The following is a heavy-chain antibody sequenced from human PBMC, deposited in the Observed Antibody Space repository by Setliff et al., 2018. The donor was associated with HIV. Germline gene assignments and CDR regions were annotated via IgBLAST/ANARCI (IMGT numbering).Heavy chain of an antibody. Sequence: GGSLRLSCAASGFTFSNYWMHWVRQAPGKGLVWVATIKEDGSKKYYGVSVKGRFTISRDNAKKSLYLQMNSLRGEDTAVYYCARGLERTNTLFGVVSIWLDPWGQGTLVTVSS. CDR2: IKEDGSKK. V-gene: IGHV3-7*03. D-gene: IGHD3-3*01. J-gene: IGHJ5*02. CDR1: GFTFSNYW. CDR3: ARGLERTNTLFGVVSIWLDP.